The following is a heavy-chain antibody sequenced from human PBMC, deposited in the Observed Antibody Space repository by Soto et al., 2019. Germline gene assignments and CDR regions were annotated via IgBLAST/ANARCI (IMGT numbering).Heavy chain of an antibody. CDR3: ARDRGYSCFDN. CDR1: GFTFSSYW. V-gene: IGHV3-7*03. Sequence: PAGSLRLSCAASGFTFSSYWMAWVRQAPGKGLEWVANINQDESEKNYVDSVKGRFTISRDSSNNLLYVQMNSLRADDTAVYYCARDRGYSCFDNWGQGTLVTVSS. CDR2: INQDESEK. D-gene: IGHD4-4*01. J-gene: IGHJ4*02.